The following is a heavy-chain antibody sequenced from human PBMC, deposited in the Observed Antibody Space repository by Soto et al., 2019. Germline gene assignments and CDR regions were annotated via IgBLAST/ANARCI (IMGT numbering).Heavy chain of an antibody. Sequence: QVQLQESGPGLVKPSETLSLTCTVSGGSISSYYWSWIRQPPGKGLEWIGYIYYSGSTNYNPSLXXXXXXXXXXXXXXXXXXXXXXXXXXTAVYYCASYVWGSYRFGYWGQGTLVTVSS. CDR3: ASYVWGSYRFGY. CDR1: GGSISSYY. CDR2: IYYSGST. V-gene: IGHV4-59*01. D-gene: IGHD3-16*02. J-gene: IGHJ4*02.